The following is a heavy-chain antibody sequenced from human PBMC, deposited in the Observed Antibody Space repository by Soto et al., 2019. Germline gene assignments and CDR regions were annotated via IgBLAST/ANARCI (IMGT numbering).Heavy chain of an antibody. CDR2: IYESESA. V-gene: IGHV4-31*03. CDR1: GESISSGGYY. Sequence: QVQLQESGPGLVKPSQTLSLTCNVSGESISSGGYYWSWIRHHPRKGLEWIGYIYESESAYYSPSLNSRFTISMVTSKNHSAMRLSSVTDADTAVDYCARASSSSSAADYWGQGTLVTVSS. CDR3: ARASSSSSAADY. J-gene: IGHJ4*02. D-gene: IGHD6-6*01.